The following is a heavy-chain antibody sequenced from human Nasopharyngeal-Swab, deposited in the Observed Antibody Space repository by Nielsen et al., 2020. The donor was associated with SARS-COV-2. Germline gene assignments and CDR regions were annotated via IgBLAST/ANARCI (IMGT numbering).Heavy chain of an antibody. CDR2: IYYSGST. J-gene: IGHJ6*03. D-gene: IGHD3-3*01. Sequence: WIRQPPGKGLEWIGYIYYSGSTNYSPSLKSRVTISVDTSKNQFSLKLSSVTAADTAVYYCARGPDRNYDFWSGYYTPSSYYYYYMDVWGKGTTVTVSS. V-gene: IGHV4-59*01. CDR3: ARGPDRNYDFWSGYYTPSSYYYYYMDV.